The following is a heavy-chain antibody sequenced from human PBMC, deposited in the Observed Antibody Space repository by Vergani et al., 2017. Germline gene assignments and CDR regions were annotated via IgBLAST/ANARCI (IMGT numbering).Heavy chain of an antibody. V-gene: IGHV1-46*01. CDR1: GYTFTSYY. J-gene: IGHJ4*02. CDR3: ARGLGGYYDSSGYYEDY. CDR2: INPSGGST. Sequence: QVQLVQSGAEVKKPGASVKVSCKASGYTFTSYYMHWVRQAPGQGLEWMGIINPSGGSTSYAQKFQGRVTMTRDTSTSTVYMELSSLRSEDTAVYYCARGLGGYYDSSGYYEDYWGQGTLVTVSS. D-gene: IGHD3-22*01.